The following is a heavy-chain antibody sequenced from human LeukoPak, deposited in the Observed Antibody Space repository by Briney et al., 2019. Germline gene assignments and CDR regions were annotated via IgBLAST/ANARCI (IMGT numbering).Heavy chain of an antibody. J-gene: IGHJ4*02. V-gene: IGHV3-53*01. D-gene: IGHD1-26*01. Sequence: PGGSLRLSCAASELTLSSNYMSWIRQAPGRGLEWVSFIYSGGSTYYADSVRGRFIISRDNSKNTLYLQMNSLRAEDTAVYYCARTPHAVGVRVTDYWGQGTLVTISS. CDR3: ARTPHAVGVRVTDY. CDR1: ELTLSSNY. CDR2: IYSGGST.